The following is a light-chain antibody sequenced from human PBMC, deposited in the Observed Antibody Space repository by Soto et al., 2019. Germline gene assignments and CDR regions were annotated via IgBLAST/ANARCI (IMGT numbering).Light chain of an antibody. CDR2: WAS. CDR3: QQYNSYSLT. J-gene: IGKJ1*01. V-gene: IGKV4-1*01. Sequence: DIVMTQSPDSLAVSLGERATINCKSSQSVLYSSNNKNYLAWYQQKPGQPPKLLIYWASTRESGVPDRFSGSGSGTDFTLTISSLQPDDFAAYYCQQYNSYSLTFGQGTKVDI. CDR1: QSVLYSSNNKNY.